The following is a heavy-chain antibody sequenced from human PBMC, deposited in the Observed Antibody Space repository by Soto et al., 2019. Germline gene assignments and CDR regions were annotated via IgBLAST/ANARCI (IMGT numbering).Heavy chain of an antibody. CDR3: AREYSSSWANEGADRAFDI. Sequence: SETLSLTCTVSGGSISSYYWSWIRQPPGKGLEWIGYIYYSGSTNYNPSLKSRVTISVDTSKNQFSLKLSSVTAADTAVYYCAREYSSSWANEGADRAFDIWGQGTMVTVSS. V-gene: IGHV4-59*01. CDR2: IYYSGST. J-gene: IGHJ3*02. D-gene: IGHD6-13*01. CDR1: GGSISSYY.